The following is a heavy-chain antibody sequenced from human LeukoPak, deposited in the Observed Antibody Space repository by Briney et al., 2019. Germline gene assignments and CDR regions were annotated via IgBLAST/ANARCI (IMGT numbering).Heavy chain of an antibody. CDR3: VRDYASSMAATSTYNWFDP. CDR2: IYYTGST. D-gene: IGHD6-13*01. Sequence: PSETLSLTCTVSGDSISSRNYYWGWIRQAPGKGLEWIGSIYYTGSTYYNPSLKSRVTISVDTSRNQFSLKLTSVTAADTAVYYCVRDYASSMAATSTYNWFDPWGQGTLVTVSS. V-gene: IGHV4-39*07. CDR1: GDSISSRNYY. J-gene: IGHJ5*02.